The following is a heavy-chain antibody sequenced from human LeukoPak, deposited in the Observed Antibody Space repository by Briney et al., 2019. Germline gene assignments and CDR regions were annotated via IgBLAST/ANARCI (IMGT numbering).Heavy chain of an antibody. D-gene: IGHD5-18*01. CDR3: ARGYGDTAMGPFDY. Sequence: GGSLRLSCAASGFTFSSYWMSWVRQAPGKGLEWVANIKQDGSEKYYVDSVKGRFTISRDNAKNSLYLQMNSLRAEDTAVYYCARGYGDTAMGPFDYWGQGTLVTVSS. V-gene: IGHV3-7*01. CDR2: IKQDGSEK. CDR1: GFTFSSYW. J-gene: IGHJ4*02.